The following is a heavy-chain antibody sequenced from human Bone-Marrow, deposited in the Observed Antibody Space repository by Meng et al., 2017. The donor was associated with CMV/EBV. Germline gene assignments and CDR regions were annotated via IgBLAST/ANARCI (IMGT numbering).Heavy chain of an antibody. CDR3: ARDQGAIKEYGMDV. J-gene: IGHJ6*02. CDR1: GFTFGDYA. D-gene: IGHD2-2*02. Sequence: GESLKISCTASGFTFGDYAMSWVRQAPGKGLEWVSVIYSGGSTYYADSVKGRFTISRDNSKNTLYLQMNSLRAEDTAVYYCARDQGAIKEYGMDVWGQGTTVTVSS. CDR2: IYSGGST. V-gene: IGHV3-53*01.